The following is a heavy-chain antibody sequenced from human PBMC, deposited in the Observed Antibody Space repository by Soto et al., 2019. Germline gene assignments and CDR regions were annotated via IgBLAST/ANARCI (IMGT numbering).Heavy chain of an antibody. D-gene: IGHD5-18*01. V-gene: IGHV1-18*01. CDR2: ISAYNGNT. J-gene: IGHJ6*02. Sequence: ASVKVSCKASGYTFTSYGISWVRQAPGQGLEWMGWISAYNGNTNYAQKLQGRVTMTTDTSTSTAYMELRSLRSDDTAVYYCARVTSVDTAMVEYYYYGMEVWGQGTTVTVSS. CDR3: ARVTSVDTAMVEYYYYGMEV. CDR1: GYTFTSYG.